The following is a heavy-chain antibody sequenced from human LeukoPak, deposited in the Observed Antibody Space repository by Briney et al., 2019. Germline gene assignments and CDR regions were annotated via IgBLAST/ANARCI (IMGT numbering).Heavy chain of an antibody. Sequence: PSETLSLTCAVYGGSFSGYYWSWIRQPPGKGLEWIGYIYYSGSTNYNPSLKSRVTISVDTSKNQFSLKLSSVTAADTAVYYCARDRDYYGSKNWFDPWGQGTLVTVSS. CDR3: ARDRDYYGSKNWFDP. D-gene: IGHD3-10*01. J-gene: IGHJ5*02. CDR1: GGSFSGYY. CDR2: IYYSGST. V-gene: IGHV4-59*01.